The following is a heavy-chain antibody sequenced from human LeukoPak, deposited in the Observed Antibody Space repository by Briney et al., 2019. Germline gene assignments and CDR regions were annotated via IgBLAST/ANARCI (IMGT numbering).Heavy chain of an antibody. Sequence: GGSLRLSCSASGFNLDTYAMKCARQAPGKGMEWGTYISISGSTIYYAESVKGRFTIPRDNAKNSLYLQMNSLRAEDTAVYYCARDQLVGATAGGIDYWGQGTLVTVSS. V-gene: IGHV3-48*03. CDR2: ISISGSTI. CDR3: ARDQLVGATAGGIDY. CDR1: GFNLDTYA. J-gene: IGHJ4*02. D-gene: IGHD1-26*01.